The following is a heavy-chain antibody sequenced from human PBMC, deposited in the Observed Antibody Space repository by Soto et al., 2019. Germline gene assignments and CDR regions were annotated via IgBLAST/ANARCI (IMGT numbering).Heavy chain of an antibody. CDR1: GDTFNFYS. Sequence: QVQLVQSGAEVKRPGSSVKVSCKASGDTFNFYSINWVRQAPGLGLEWMGRVNPIVSMSNYAQKFQGRVTMTADKPTGTANMALSSMRSKHTAIYYGASSYGSGYRAFDYWGQGALVTVSS. CDR2: VNPIVSMS. D-gene: IGHD3-10*01. CDR3: ASSYGSGYRAFDY. J-gene: IGHJ4*02. V-gene: IGHV1-69*02.